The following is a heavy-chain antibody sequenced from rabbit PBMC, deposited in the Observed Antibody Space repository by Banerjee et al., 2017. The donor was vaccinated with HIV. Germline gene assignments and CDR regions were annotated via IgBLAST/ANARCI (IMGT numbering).Heavy chain of an antibody. J-gene: IGHJ4*01. V-gene: IGHV1S47*01. CDR1: GFDFSSYY. D-gene: IGHD4-1*01. Sequence: QEQLVESGGGLVQPEGSLTLSCKASGFDFSSYYMSWVRQAPGKGLEWIGGIYAGKGATDYASWVNGRFTISSDNAQNTVDLQMTSLTAADTATYFCARDLAGVIGWNFNLWGPGTLVTVS. CDR2: IYAGKGAT. CDR3: ARDLAGVIGWNFNL.